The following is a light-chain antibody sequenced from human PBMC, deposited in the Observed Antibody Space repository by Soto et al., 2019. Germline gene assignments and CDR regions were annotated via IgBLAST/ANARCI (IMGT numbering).Light chain of an antibody. J-gene: IGLJ3*02. CDR1: SRDIGRYTY. Sequence: QSALTQPASVSGSLGKSITISCTGTSRDIGRYTYVSWYKQHQGKAPKLIIYEVSNWPLGASHRFSGSKSGNTASLIISGLQADDEADYYCSSYRSDNIQVFGVGTKLIVL. V-gene: IGLV2-14*01. CDR3: SSYRSDNIQV. CDR2: EVS.